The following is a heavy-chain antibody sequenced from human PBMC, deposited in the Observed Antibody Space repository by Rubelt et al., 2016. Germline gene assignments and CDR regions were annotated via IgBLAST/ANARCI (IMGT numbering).Heavy chain of an antibody. Sequence: QVQLQESGPGLVKPSETLSLTCTVSGGSISSYYWNWIRQPPGKGLEWIGHIYYTGSTIYNPSLESRVTISVDTTNNQFSRWLSAVTAAGAAVDECAGRVDMTSDTTPGSGFDPWGHGTLVTVSS. V-gene: IGHV4-59*01. J-gene: IGHJ5*02. CDR3: AGRVDMTSDTTPGSGFDP. D-gene: IGHD4-17*01. CDR2: IYYTGST. CDR1: GGSISSYY.